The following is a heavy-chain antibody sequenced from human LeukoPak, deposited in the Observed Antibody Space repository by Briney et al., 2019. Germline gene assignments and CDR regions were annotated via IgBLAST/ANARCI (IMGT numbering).Heavy chain of an antibody. D-gene: IGHD2-8*02. CDR2: INHSGST. Sequence: SETLSLTCAVYGGSFSGYYWSWILQPPGKGLEWIGEINHSGSTNYNPSLKSRVTISVDTSKNQFSLKLGSVTAADTAVYYCARAPIVLVVYASGGRFDPWGQGTLVTVSS. V-gene: IGHV4-34*01. J-gene: IGHJ5*02. CDR3: ARAPIVLVVYASGGRFDP. CDR1: GGSFSGYY.